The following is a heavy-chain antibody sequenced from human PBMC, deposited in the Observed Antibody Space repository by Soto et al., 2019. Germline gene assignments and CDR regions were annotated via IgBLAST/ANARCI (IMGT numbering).Heavy chain of an antibody. D-gene: IGHD6-13*01. CDR2: MYYSGST. J-gene: IGHJ4*02. CDR3: ARVLPAAGHFDY. CDR1: GDSISSSSYY. V-gene: IGHV4-39*01. Sequence: SETLSLTCTVSGDSISSSSYYWGWIRQLPGKGLEWIGSMYYSGSTYYNPSLKSRVTISVGTSKNQFSLKLSSVTAAETAVYYCARVLPAAGHFDYWGQGTLVTVSS.